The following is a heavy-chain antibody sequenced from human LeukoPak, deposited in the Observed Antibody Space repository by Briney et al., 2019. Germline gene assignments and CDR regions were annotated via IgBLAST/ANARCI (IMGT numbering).Heavy chain of an antibody. J-gene: IGHJ4*02. Sequence: SETLSLTCAVYGESFSGYYWSWIRQPPGKGLEWIGEINHSGSTNYNPSLQIRITISVDMTKNQFSLKLSSVTAADTAVYYCARGRWEIADYWGQGTLVTVSS. CDR3: ARGRWEIADY. CDR2: INHSGST. CDR1: GESFSGYY. V-gene: IGHV4-34*01. D-gene: IGHD1-26*01.